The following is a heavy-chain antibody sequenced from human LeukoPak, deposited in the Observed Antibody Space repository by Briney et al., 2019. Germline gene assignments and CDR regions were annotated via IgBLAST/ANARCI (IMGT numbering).Heavy chain of an antibody. CDR1: GGTFSSYA. CDR3: ARSAGVGAGGY. J-gene: IGHJ4*02. CDR2: IISIFGTA. V-gene: IGHV1-69*01. D-gene: IGHD1-26*01. Sequence: ASVKVSCKASGGTFSSYAISWVRQAPGQGLEWMGGIISIFGTANYAQKFQGRVTITADESTSTAYMELSSLRSEDTAVYYCARSAGVGAGGYWSQGTLVTVSS.